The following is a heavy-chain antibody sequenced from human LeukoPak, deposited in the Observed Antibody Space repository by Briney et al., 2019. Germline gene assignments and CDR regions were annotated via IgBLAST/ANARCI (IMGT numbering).Heavy chain of an antibody. V-gene: IGHV1-3*01. D-gene: IGHD2-15*01. J-gene: IGHJ4*02. CDR3: ARVLLYCSGGSCYFDY. CDR2: INAGNGNT. CDR1: GYTFTSYA. Sequence: ASVKVSCKASGYTFTSYAMHWVRQAPGQGLVWMGWINAGNGNTKYSQKFQGRVTITRGTSASTAYMELSSLRSEDTAVYYCARVLLYCSGGSCYFDYWGQGTLVTVSS.